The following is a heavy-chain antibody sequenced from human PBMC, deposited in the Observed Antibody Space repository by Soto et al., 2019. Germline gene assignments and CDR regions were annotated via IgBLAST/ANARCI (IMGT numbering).Heavy chain of an antibody. V-gene: IGHV1-2*04. Sequence: ASVKVSCKASGYTFTGYYMHWVRQAPGQGLEWMGWINPNSGGTNYAQKFQGWVTMTRDTSISTAYMELSRLRSDDTAVYYCARGPSYYDFWSGYSAIPLYYYGMDVWGQGTTVTVSS. CDR1: GYTFTGYY. CDR2: INPNSGGT. J-gene: IGHJ6*02. CDR3: ARGPSYYDFWSGYSAIPLYYYGMDV. D-gene: IGHD3-3*01.